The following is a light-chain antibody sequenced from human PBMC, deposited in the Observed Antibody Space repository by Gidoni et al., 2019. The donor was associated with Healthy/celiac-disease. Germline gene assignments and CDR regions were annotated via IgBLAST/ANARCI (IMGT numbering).Light chain of an antibody. Sequence: DIQMTPSPSTLSASVGDSVTIPCRASQSISSWLAWYQQKPGKAPKLLIYKASSLESGVPSRFSGSGSGTEFTLTISSLQPDDFATYYCQQYNSWGAFGQGTKVEIK. CDR2: KAS. CDR3: QQYNSWGA. CDR1: QSISSW. J-gene: IGKJ1*01. V-gene: IGKV1-5*03.